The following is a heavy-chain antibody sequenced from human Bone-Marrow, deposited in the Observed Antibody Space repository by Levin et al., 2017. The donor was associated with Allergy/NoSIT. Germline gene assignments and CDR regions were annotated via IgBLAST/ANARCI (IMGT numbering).Heavy chain of an antibody. CDR2: ISYRGST. V-gene: IGHV4-31*03. CDR3: AREDGYVFDY. CDR1: GGSITSGGYH. J-gene: IGHJ4*02. D-gene: IGHD5-24*01. Sequence: PSETLSLTCTVSGGSITSGGYHWSWIRQHPGKDLEWIGYISYRGSTYYNPSLKSRVTLSIDTSKTQFTLKLNSLTAADTAVYFCAREDGYVFDYWGQGTLVTVSS.